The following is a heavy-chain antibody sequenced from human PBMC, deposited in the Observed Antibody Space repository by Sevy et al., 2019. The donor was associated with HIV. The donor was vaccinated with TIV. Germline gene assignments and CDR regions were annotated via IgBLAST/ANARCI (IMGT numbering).Heavy chain of an antibody. CDR3: ASVSPPGITIFGVVITEGPFDY. CDR2: ISYDGSNK. J-gene: IGHJ4*02. D-gene: IGHD3-3*01. Sequence: GGSLRLSCAASGFTFSSYAMHWVRQAPGKGLEWVAVISYDGSNKYYEDSVKGGFTISRDNSKNTLYLQMNSLRAEDTAVYYCASVSPPGITIFGVVITEGPFDYWGQGTLVTVSS. CDR1: GFTFSSYA. V-gene: IGHV3-30-3*01.